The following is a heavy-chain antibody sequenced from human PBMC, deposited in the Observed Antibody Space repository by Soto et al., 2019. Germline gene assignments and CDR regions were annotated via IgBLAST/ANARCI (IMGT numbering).Heavy chain of an antibody. Sequence: ASVKVSCKASGYTFTSYYMHWVRQAPGQGLELMGIINPSGGSTSYAQKFQGRVTMTRDTSTSTVYMELSSLRSEDTAVYYCARDGTVTTGYYYYYMDVWGKGTTVTVSS. J-gene: IGHJ6*03. CDR2: INPSGGST. V-gene: IGHV1-46*03. D-gene: IGHD4-17*01. CDR1: GYTFTSYY. CDR3: ARDGTVTTGYYYYYMDV.